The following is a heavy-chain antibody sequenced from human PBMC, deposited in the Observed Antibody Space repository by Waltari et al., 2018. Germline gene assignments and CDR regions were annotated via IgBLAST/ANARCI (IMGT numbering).Heavy chain of an antibody. D-gene: IGHD6-13*01. J-gene: IGHJ4*02. Sequence: EVQLVESGGGLIQPGGSLRLSCAASGFTVSSNYMSWVRQAPGKGLEGVSGIYSGGSTYYADSVKGRFTISRDNSKNTLYLQMNSLRAEDTAVYYCAREFRGTAAAGYFDYWGQGTLVTVSS. CDR2: IYSGGST. V-gene: IGHV3-53*01. CDR1: GFTVSSNY. CDR3: AREFRGTAAAGYFDY.